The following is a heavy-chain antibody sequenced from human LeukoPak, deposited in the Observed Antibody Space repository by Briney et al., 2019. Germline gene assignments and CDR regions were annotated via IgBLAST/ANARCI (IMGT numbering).Heavy chain of an antibody. Sequence: GGSLRLSCAASGFSFSSYAMSWVRQTPGKGLEWVSSVSVTGATYNGDSAKGRFTISRDNSKNTMYLQMNSLRAEDTAVYYCAKDSTYYYDSSGYPYFDYWGQGTLVTVSS. V-gene: IGHV3-23*01. D-gene: IGHD3-22*01. CDR1: GFSFSSYA. J-gene: IGHJ4*02. CDR3: AKDSTYYYDSSGYPYFDY. CDR2: VSVTGAT.